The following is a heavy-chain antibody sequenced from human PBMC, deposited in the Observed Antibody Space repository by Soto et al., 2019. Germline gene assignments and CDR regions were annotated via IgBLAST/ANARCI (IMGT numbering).Heavy chain of an antibody. Sequence: QVQLVQSGAEVKKPGASVKVSCKASGYTFTSYGISWVRQAPGQGLEWMGWISAYNGNTNYAQKLQGRVTMTTDTSTSTAYMELRSLRSDDTALYYCAREAVSYYDILTGYYTPDYWGQGTLVTVSS. J-gene: IGHJ4*02. D-gene: IGHD3-9*01. CDR2: ISAYNGNT. CDR3: AREAVSYYDILTGYYTPDY. V-gene: IGHV1-18*04. CDR1: GYTFTSYG.